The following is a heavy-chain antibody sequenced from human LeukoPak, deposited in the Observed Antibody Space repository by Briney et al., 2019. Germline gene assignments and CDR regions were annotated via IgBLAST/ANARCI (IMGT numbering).Heavy chain of an antibody. CDR2: ISTYDGGT. Sequence: GASVKVSCKASGYTFTTFGINWVRQAPGQGLEWMGWISTYDGGTNYAQKFRDRVTMLRDTSTSTAYMELRSLRSDDTAVYYCARDQPRRGPGNHDYWGPGTLVTVSS. D-gene: IGHD1-26*01. CDR1: GYTFTTFG. V-gene: IGHV1-18*01. CDR3: ARDQPRRGPGNHDY. J-gene: IGHJ4*02.